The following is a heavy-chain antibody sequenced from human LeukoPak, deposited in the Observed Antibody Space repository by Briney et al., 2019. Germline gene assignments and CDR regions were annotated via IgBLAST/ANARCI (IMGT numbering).Heavy chain of an antibody. J-gene: IGHJ4*02. V-gene: IGHV1-69*13. CDR3: ARALAAAGPSYYFDY. CDR1: GGTFSSYA. Sequence: SVKVSCKASGGTFSSYAISWVRQAPGQGLEWMGGIIPIFGTANYAQKFQGRVTITADESTSTAYMELSSLRSEDTAVYYCARALAAAGPSYYFDYWGQGTLVTVSS. CDR2: IIPIFGTA. D-gene: IGHD6-13*01.